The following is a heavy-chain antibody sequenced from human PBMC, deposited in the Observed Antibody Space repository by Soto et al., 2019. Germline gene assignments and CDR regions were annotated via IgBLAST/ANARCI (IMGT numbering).Heavy chain of an antibody. CDR2: ISGSGGST. D-gene: IGHD3-9*01. CDR1: GFTFSSYA. V-gene: IGHV3-23*01. Sequence: GGSLRLSCAASGFTFSSYAMSWVRQAPGKGLEWVSAISGSGGSTYYADSVKGRFTISRDNSKNTLYLQMNSLRAEDTAVYYCAKDREVLRYLDWLSQLIDYWGQGTLVTVSS. J-gene: IGHJ4*02. CDR3: AKDREVLRYLDWLSQLIDY.